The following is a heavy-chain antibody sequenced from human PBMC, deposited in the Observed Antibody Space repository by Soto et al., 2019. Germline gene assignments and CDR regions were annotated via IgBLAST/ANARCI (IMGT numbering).Heavy chain of an antibody. Sequence: QVQLVQSGVEVRKPGASVKVSCQASGYTFTSYDINWVRQAPGQGLEWMGWISTYSGDTNYAQRFQGRVTMTTDTSTSTAYMELRSLRSDDTAVYYCARGITLVRGGVISNWFDPWGQGTLVTVSS. CDR1: GYTFTSYD. J-gene: IGHJ5*02. V-gene: IGHV1-18*04. D-gene: IGHD3-10*01. CDR2: ISTYSGDT. CDR3: ARGITLVRGGVISNWFDP.